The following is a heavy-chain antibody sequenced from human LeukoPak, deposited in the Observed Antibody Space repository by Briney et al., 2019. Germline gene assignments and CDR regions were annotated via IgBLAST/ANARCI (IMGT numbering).Heavy chain of an antibody. D-gene: IGHD6-19*01. CDR2: IRYDGSNK. V-gene: IGHV3-30*02. J-gene: IGHJ4*02. CDR3: VKEAGTY. CDR1: GFTFSSYG. Sequence: PGGSLRLSCAASGFTFSSYGMHWVRQAPGKGLDWVAFIRYDGSNKYYADSVKGRFTISRDNAKNSLYLQMNSLRADDTAVYYCVKEAGTYWGQGTLVTVSS.